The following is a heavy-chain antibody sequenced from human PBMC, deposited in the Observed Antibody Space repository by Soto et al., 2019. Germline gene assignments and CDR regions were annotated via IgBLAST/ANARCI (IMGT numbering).Heavy chain of an antibody. D-gene: IGHD2-21*01. CDR1: GFTFDDYS. Sequence: QVQLVESGGGVVQPGRSLRLSCAACGFTFDDYSMHWVRQAPGKGLEWVALISYEGSNKYYADSVKGRFTISRDNAKNTLFIEVNSLRTEYTAVYYCARPNIHSACNDGFDFLGQGTMVTVSS. V-gene: IGHV3-30-3*01. CDR3: ARPNIHSACNDGFDF. J-gene: IGHJ3*01. CDR2: ISYEGSNK.